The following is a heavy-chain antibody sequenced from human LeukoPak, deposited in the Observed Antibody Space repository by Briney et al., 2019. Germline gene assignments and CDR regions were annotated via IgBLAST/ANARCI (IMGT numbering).Heavy chain of an antibody. D-gene: IGHD3-10*01. CDR3: ARVEWFGELSPFDI. Sequence: SETLSLTCTVSGGSISSSSCYWGWIRQPPGEGLEWIGYIYYSGSTNYNPSLKGRVTISVDTSKNQFSLKLSSVTAADTAVYYCARVEWFGELSPFDIWGQGTMVTVSS. V-gene: IGHV4-61*05. J-gene: IGHJ3*02. CDR1: GGSISSSSCY. CDR2: IYYSGST.